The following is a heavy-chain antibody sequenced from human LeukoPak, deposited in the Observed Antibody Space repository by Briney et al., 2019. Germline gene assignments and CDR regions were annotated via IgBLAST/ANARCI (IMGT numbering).Heavy chain of an antibody. CDR1: GASFNRYY. J-gene: IGHJ4*02. Sequence: PSETLSLTCTVSGASFNRYYGSWIRQAAGKGLEWIGRIYSSGTTNYNPSLESRVTMSIDTSKNQLSLKVTSVAAADTAVYYCARGPYCGGDCYFDDWGQGTLVTVSS. D-gene: IGHD2-21*02. V-gene: IGHV4-4*07. CDR2: IYSSGTT. CDR3: ARGPYCGGDCYFDD.